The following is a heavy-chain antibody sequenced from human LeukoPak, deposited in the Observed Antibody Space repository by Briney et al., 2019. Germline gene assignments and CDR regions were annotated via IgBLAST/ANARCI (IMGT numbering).Heavy chain of an antibody. CDR2: ISNSGVST. V-gene: IGHV3-23*01. Sequence: GGSLRLSCAASGFTFDDYAMTWVRQAPGKGLEWVSGISNSGVSTYYADSVMGRFTISRDNSKNTLYLQMSSLRAEDTALYYCARHYGDYGLYYYGMDVWGQGTTVTVSS. D-gene: IGHD4-17*01. CDR3: ARHYGDYGLYYYGMDV. J-gene: IGHJ6*02. CDR1: GFTFDDYA.